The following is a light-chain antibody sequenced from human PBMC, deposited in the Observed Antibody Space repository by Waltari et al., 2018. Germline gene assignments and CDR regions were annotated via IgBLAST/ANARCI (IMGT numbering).Light chain of an antibody. CDR3: QQYNRYLWT. CDR2: KAS. J-gene: IGKJ1*01. Sequence: DIEMTQSPSTLSASVGDRVTITCRASPSISTWVAWYPPKPGKAPKLLIYKASNLESGVPSRFSGSASGTEFTLTISSLQPEDFATYSCQQYNRYLWTFGQGTKVEIK. CDR1: PSISTW. V-gene: IGKV1-5*03.